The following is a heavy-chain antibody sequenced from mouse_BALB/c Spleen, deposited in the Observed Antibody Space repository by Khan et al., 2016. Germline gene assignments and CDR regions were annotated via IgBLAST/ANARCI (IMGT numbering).Heavy chain of an antibody. Sequence: EVELVESGGGLVKPGGSLKLSCAASGFTLSNYAMSWVRQTPEKRLEWVASISSGGSTYYPDSVKGRFTISRDNARNILNLQMSSLRSEDTAMSYCAREDYGNYGDYFDYWGQGTTLTVSS. CDR3: AREDYGNYGDYFDY. D-gene: IGHD2-1*01. J-gene: IGHJ2*01. CDR1: GFTLSNYA. V-gene: IGHV5-6-5*01. CDR2: ISSGGST.